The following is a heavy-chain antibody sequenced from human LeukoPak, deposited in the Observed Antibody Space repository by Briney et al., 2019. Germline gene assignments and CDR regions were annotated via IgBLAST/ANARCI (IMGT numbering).Heavy chain of an antibody. J-gene: IGHJ4*02. CDR2: MFYAEST. CDR3: ARHRAYSSSSPFDY. V-gene: IGHV4-61*01. CDR1: GVSVSDGNYY. D-gene: IGHD6-6*01. Sequence: SETLSLTCTVSGVSVSDGNYYWSWIRQPPGKGLEWIGYMFYAESTKYNPSLNSRVTMFVDMSKNQFSLRLSSVTAADTAVYYCARHRAYSSSSPFDYWGQGTLVTVSS.